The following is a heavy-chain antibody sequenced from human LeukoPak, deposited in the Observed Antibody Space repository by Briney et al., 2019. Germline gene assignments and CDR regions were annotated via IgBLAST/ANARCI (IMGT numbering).Heavy chain of an antibody. D-gene: IGHD3-10*01. J-gene: IGHJ4*02. V-gene: IGHV3-48*03. CDR2: ISRTGTVI. CDR1: GFTFSSFE. Sequence: GGSLRLSCTASGFTFSSFEMNGVRQAPGKGPEGISYISRTGTVIYYAHSVKGRFTISRDNAKNSLFLRMTDLRVEDTAVYYCARDPRHYGSRTYYNERAQGIDYWGQGTLVTVSS. CDR3: ARDPRHYGSRTYYNERAQGIDY.